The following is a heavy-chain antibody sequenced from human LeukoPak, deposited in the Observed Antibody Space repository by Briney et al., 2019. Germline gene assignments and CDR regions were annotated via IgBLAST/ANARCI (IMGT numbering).Heavy chain of an antibody. CDR1: GFSFSRYS. V-gene: IGHV3-21*01. Sequence: GGSLRLSCAASGFSFSRYSMGWVRQAPGKGLEWVSSITHSADRTFHAESVRGRFTISRDNAENSVLLEMSNLRAEDTAVYYCVRDFYCANGECSDYWGQGILVTVSP. J-gene: IGHJ4*02. CDR3: VRDFYCANGECSDY. D-gene: IGHD2-8*01. CDR2: ITHSADRT.